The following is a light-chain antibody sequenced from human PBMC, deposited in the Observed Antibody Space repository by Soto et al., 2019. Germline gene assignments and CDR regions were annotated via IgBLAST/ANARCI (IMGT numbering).Light chain of an antibody. CDR3: QQSHRAPLT. V-gene: IGKV1-39*01. J-gene: IGKJ4*01. CDR2: AVS. Sequence: DVQMTQSPSSLSASVGDRVTITCRASQSISSYLNWYQQKPWRAPRLLIYAVSILQSGVPSRFSGSGSGIDFTLTISGLQPEDFAVYYCQQSHRAPLTFGGGTTVEIK. CDR1: QSISSY.